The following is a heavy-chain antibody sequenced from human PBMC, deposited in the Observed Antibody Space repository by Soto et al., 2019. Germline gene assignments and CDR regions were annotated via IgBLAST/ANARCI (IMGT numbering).Heavy chain of an antibody. J-gene: IGHJ4*02. CDR1: GYTLTELS. CDR3: ATGFLGYCGGDCYSPRFDY. CDR2: FDPEDGET. Sequence: ASVKVSCKVSGYTLTELSMHWVRQAPGKGLEWMGGFDPEDGETIYAQKFQGRVTMTEDTSTDTAYMELSSLRSEDTAVYYCATGFLGYCGGDCYSPRFDYWGQGTLVTVSS. D-gene: IGHD2-21*02. V-gene: IGHV1-24*01.